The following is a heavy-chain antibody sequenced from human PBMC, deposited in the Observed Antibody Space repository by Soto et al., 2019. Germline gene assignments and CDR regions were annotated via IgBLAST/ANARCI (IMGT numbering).Heavy chain of an antibody. CDR2: ISYDGSNK. D-gene: IGHD3-22*01. Sequence: GGSLRLSCSASGFTFSSYAMHWVRQAPGKGLEWVAVISYDGSNKDYADSVKGRFTISRDNSKNTLYLQMNSLRAGDTAVYYCARDIYDSSGYYSSPPQAQDYWGQGTLVTVSS. J-gene: IGHJ4*02. CDR1: GFTFSSYA. CDR3: ARDIYDSSGYYSSPPQAQDY. V-gene: IGHV3-30*04.